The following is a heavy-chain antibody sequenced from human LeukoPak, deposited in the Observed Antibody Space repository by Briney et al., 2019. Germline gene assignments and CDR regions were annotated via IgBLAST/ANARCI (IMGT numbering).Heavy chain of an antibody. D-gene: IGHD6-13*01. CDR1: GDSISSGSYY. Sequence: RASQTLSLTCTVSGDSISSGSYYWSWIRQPAGKGLEWIGRIYSNGDTKFNPSLKSRVTMSLDTSKNQFSLKLSSATAADTAVYYCASRHSKQQPYYYYMDIWGKGTTVTVSS. V-gene: IGHV4-61*02. CDR2: IYSNGDT. CDR3: ASRHSKQQPYYYYMDI. J-gene: IGHJ6*03.